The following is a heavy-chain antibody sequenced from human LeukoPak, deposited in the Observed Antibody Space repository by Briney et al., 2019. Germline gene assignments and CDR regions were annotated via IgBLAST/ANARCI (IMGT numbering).Heavy chain of an antibody. CDR2: ISYDGSKK. CDR3: ARGRSGYDSPFDY. D-gene: IGHD5-12*01. V-gene: IGHV3-30*04. Sequence: PGGSLRLSCAASGFTFSSYAMHWVRQAPGKGLEWVAVISYDGSKKYYADSVKGRFTISRDNSKNTLYLQMNSLRAEDTAVYYCARGRSGYDSPFDYWGQGTLVTVSS. J-gene: IGHJ4*02. CDR1: GFTFSSYA.